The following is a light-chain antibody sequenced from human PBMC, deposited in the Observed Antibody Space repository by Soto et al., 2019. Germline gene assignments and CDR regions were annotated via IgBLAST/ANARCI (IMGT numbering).Light chain of an antibody. Sequence: QSVLTQPPSASGTPGQRVTISCSGRSSNIGANPVNWYQQLPGMAPTVLIYSNDQRPSGVPDRFSGSKSGTSASLAISGLQSEEEADYYCATWDDSVYGPVFGGGTKLTVL. J-gene: IGLJ2*01. CDR3: ATWDDSVYGPV. CDR2: SND. V-gene: IGLV1-44*01. CDR1: SSNIGANP.